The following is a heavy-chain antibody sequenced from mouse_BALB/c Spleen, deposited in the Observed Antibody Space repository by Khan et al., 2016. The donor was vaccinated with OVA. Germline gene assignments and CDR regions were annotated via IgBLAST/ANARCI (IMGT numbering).Heavy chain of an antibody. J-gene: IGHJ3*01. Sequence: EVQLQESGPELMKPGTSVKISCKASGYSFTTYYIHWVMQSHGTSLEWIGYIDPFSGGTTYNQKFKDKATLTVDKSSSTAYIHLSNLTSDDSAVYYCTRHGYVAWFTYWGQGTLVTVSA. V-gene: IGHV1S135*01. D-gene: IGHD2-2*01. CDR2: IDPFSGGT. CDR3: TRHGYVAWFTY. CDR1: GYSFTTYY.